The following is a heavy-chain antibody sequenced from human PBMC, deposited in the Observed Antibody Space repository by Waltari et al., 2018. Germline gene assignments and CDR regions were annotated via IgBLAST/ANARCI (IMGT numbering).Heavy chain of an antibody. V-gene: IGHV2-5*01. CDR3: AHSTRFDWLSYFDY. CDR1: GFSLSTSGVG. D-gene: IGHD3-9*01. J-gene: IGHJ4*02. Sequence: QITLKESGPTLVKPTQTLTLTCTFSGFSLSTSGVGVGWIRQPPGKALEWLALIYWNDDKRYSPFLKSRLTITKDTSKNQVVLTMTNMDPVDTATYYCAHSTRFDWLSYFDYWGQGTLVTVSS. CDR2: IYWNDDK.